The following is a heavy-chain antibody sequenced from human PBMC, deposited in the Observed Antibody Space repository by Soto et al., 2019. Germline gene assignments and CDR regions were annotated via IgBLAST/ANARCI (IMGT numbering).Heavy chain of an antibody. V-gene: IGHV1-8*01. CDR1: GNTFTSYD. CDR2: INPNSGNI. D-gene: IGHD3-10*01. CDR3: ARGRASGSYYLLDY. J-gene: IGHJ4*02. Sequence: ASVKISCKASGNTFTSYDINWVRQATGHGLEWMGWINPNSGNIGYAQKFQGRVTMTRDTAIRTAYMEVSRLRSDDTAVYYCARGRASGSYYLLDYWGQGTLVTVSS.